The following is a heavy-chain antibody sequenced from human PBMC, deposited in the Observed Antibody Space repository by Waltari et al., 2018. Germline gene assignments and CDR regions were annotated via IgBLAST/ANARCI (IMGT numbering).Heavy chain of an antibody. D-gene: IGHD3-22*01. Sequence: DVQLVETGGGLIQPGGSLRLSCAASGFTVSSNYMTWVRQPPGKGLEWVSVIYSIGGGGNTNYAGSVKGRFTISRDNSKSTLYLQMSALRAEDTAMYYCATDYDGNAYVAFDIWGQGTMVTVSS. CDR2: IYSIGGGGNT. CDR3: ATDYDGNAYVAFDI. J-gene: IGHJ3*02. CDR1: GFTVSSNY. V-gene: IGHV3-53*02.